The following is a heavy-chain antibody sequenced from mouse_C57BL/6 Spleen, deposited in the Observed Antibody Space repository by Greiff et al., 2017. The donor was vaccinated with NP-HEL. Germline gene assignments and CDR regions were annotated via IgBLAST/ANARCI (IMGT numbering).Heavy chain of an antibody. CDR2: IYPGNSET. CDR1: GYTFTRYW. CDR3: TRLGQVYFDY. V-gene: IGHV1-5*01. J-gene: IGHJ2*01. D-gene: IGHD3-3*01. Sequence: EVQLQQSGTVLARPGASVTMSCKTSGYTFTRYWMHWVKQRPGQGLEWIGAIYPGNSETSYNQKFKGKAKLTAVTSASTAYMELSSLTNEYSAVYYCTRLGQVYFDYWGQGTTLTVSS.